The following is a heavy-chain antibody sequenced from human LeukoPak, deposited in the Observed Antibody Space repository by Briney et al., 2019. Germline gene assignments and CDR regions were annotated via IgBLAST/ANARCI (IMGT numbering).Heavy chain of an antibody. CDR2: ISGSGGST. CDR3: AKRIYDFWSGYYRRAENHFDY. V-gene: IGHV3-23*01. Sequence: GGSLRLSCAASGFTFDDYAMHWVRQAPGKGLEWVSAISGSGGSTYYTDSVKGRFTISRDNSKNTLYLQMNSLRAEDTAVYYCAKRIYDFWSGYYRRAENHFDYWGQGTLVTVSS. J-gene: IGHJ4*02. D-gene: IGHD3-3*01. CDR1: GFTFDDYA.